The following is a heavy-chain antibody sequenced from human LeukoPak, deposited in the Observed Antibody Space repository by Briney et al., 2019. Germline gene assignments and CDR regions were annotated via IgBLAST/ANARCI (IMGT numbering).Heavy chain of an antibody. CDR1: GFTFSGSA. D-gene: IGHD3-22*01. Sequence: GGSLRLSCAASGFTFSGSAMHWVRQAPGKGLEWVAFIRYDGSTKHYADSVKGRFTISRDNAKNSLYLQMNSLRAEDTAIYYCARRDYYDSSGYDFWGQGTLVTVSS. CDR2: IRYDGSTK. CDR3: ARRDYYDSSGYDF. J-gene: IGHJ4*02. V-gene: IGHV3-30*04.